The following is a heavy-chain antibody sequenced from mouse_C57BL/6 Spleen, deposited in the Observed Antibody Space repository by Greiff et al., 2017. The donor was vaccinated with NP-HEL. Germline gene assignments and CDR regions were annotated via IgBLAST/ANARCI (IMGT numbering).Heavy chain of an antibody. D-gene: IGHD1-1*01. CDR1: GFTFSNYW. CDR2: IRLKSDNYAT. Sequence: EVMLVESGGGLVQPGGSMKLSCVASGFTFSNYWMNWVRQSPEKGLEWVAQIRLKSDNYATHYAESVKGRFTISRDDSKSSVYLQMNNLRAEDTGIYYCTGTNYYDYAMDYWGQGTSVTVSS. V-gene: IGHV6-3*01. J-gene: IGHJ4*01. CDR3: TGTNYYDYAMDY.